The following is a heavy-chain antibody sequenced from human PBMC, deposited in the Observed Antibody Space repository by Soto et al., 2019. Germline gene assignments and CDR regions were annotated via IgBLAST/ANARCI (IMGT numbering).Heavy chain of an antibody. Sequence: QVQLVESGGGVVQPGRSLRLSCAASGFTFSSYAMHWVRQAPGKGREWGAVISYDGSNKYYADSVKGRFTISRDNSKNTLYLQMNSLRAEDTAAYYCARDPLWGTAMVLWYFDLWGRGTLVTVSS. CDR2: ISYDGSNK. D-gene: IGHD5-18*01. J-gene: IGHJ2*01. CDR1: GFTFSSYA. CDR3: ARDPLWGTAMVLWYFDL. V-gene: IGHV3-30-3*01.